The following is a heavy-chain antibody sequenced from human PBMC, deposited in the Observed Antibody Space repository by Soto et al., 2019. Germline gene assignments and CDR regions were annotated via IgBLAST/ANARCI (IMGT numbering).Heavy chain of an antibody. J-gene: IGHJ5*02. V-gene: IGHV1-46*01. Sequence: VKVSCKASGYTFTSYYMHWVRQAPGQGLEWMGIINPSGGSTSYAQKFQGRVTMTRDTSTSTVYMELSSLRSEDTAVYYCAREGPSLGPYCSGGSCYLGPYNWFDPWGQGTLVTVSS. CDR3: AREGPSLGPYCSGGSCYLGPYNWFDP. CDR2: INPSGGST. CDR1: GYTFTSYY. D-gene: IGHD2-15*01.